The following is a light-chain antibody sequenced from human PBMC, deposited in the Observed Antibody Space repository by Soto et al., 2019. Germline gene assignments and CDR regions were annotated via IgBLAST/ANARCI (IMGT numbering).Light chain of an antibody. CDR1: QSISSW. J-gene: IGKJ1*01. Sequence: DSQMTQSPSILAASVGVRVTSSCRASQSISSWLAWYQQMPGKAPKLLIYDASSLHSGVPSRFSGSGSGTDFTLTISSLQPEDFATYYCQQSYSTPVTFGQGTKVDI. CDR2: DAS. V-gene: IGKV1-5*01. CDR3: QQSYSTPVT.